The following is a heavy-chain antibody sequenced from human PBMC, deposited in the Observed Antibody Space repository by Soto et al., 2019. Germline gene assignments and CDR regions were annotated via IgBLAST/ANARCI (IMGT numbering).Heavy chain of an antibody. D-gene: IGHD3-9*01. CDR2: IWYDGSNK. CDR1: GFTFSSYG. J-gene: IGHJ6*02. CDR3: ARDYDILTGYRYYYYYGMDV. Sequence: QVQLVESGGGVVQPGGSLRLSCAASGFTFSSYGMHWVRQAPGKGLEWVAVIWYDGSNKYYADSVKGRFTISRDNSKNTLYLQMNSLRAEDTAVYYCARDYDILTGYRYYYYYGMDVWGQGTTVTVSS. V-gene: IGHV3-33*01.